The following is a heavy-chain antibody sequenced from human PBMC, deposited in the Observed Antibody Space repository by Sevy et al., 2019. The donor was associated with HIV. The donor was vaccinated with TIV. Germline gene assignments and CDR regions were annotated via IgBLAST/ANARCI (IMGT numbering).Heavy chain of an antibody. CDR1: GYTFISYG. CDR3: ARDQSFGWELTRTRCDY. J-gene: IGHJ4*02. Sequence: ASVKVSCKASGYTFISYGISWVRQAPGQGLEWMGWISPYNGNTKYAQKIQGRVTMTTDTSTSTAYMERRSLRSDDTAVYYCARDQSFGWELTRTRCDYWGQGTLVTVSS. V-gene: IGHV1-18*01. D-gene: IGHD1-26*01. CDR2: ISPYNGNT.